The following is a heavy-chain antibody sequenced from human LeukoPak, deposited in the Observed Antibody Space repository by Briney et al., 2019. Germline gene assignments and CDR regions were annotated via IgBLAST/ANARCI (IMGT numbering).Heavy chain of an antibody. V-gene: IGHV4-59*08. D-gene: IGHD6-19*01. Sequence: PSETLSLTCTVSGDPISSYYWSWIRQPPGKGLEWIGYIYYSGSTNYNPSLKSRVTISVDTSKNQFSLKLSSVTAADTAVYYCARHKRNSSAWSSFDYWGQGTLVTVAS. CDR1: GDPISSYY. CDR3: ARHKRNSSAWSSFDY. CDR2: IYYSGST. J-gene: IGHJ4*02.